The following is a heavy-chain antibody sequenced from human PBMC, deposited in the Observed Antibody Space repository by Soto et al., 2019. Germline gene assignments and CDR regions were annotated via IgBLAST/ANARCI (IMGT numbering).Heavy chain of an antibody. Sequence: ASVKVSCKASGYTFTGYYMHWVRQAPGQGLEWMGWINPNSGGTNYAQKFQGRVTMTRDTSISTAYMELSRLRSDDTAVYYCARWTGPTSPTKTGWEFDYWGQGTLVTVSS. V-gene: IGHV1-2*02. CDR3: ARWTGPTSPTKTGWEFDY. CDR2: INPNSGGT. J-gene: IGHJ4*02. D-gene: IGHD1-7*01. CDR1: GYTFTGYY.